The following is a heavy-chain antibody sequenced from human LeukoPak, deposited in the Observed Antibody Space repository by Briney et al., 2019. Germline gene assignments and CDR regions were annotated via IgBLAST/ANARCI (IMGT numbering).Heavy chain of an antibody. V-gene: IGHV4-4*02. Sequence: SGTLSLTCAVSGGSISSSNWWSWVRQPPGKGLEWIGEIYHSGSTNYNPSLKSRVTISVDKSKNQFSLKLSSVTAADTAVYYCARVRTLARGYSYGLDYWGQGTLVTVSS. D-gene: IGHD5-18*01. CDR2: IYHSGST. CDR1: GGSISSSNW. CDR3: ARVRTLARGYSYGLDY. J-gene: IGHJ4*02.